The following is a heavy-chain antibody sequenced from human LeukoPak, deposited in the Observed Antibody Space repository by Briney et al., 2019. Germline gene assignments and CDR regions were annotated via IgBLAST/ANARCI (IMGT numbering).Heavy chain of an antibody. J-gene: IGHJ4*02. D-gene: IGHD6-13*01. CDR1: GFTFSSYW. Sequence: PGGSLRLSCAASGFTFSSYWMHWVRQAPGKGLVWVSRINSDGSNTIYADSVKGRFTFSRDNAKNTLYLQMNSLKAEDTAVYYCAKDRGSSWSCYDYWGQGTLVTVSS. V-gene: IGHV3-74*01. CDR3: AKDRGSSWSCYDY. CDR2: INSDGSNT.